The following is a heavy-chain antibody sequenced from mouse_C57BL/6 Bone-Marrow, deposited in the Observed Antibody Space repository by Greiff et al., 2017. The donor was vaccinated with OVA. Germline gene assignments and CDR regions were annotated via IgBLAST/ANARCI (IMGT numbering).Heavy chain of an antibody. J-gene: IGHJ3*01. CDR2: IDPSDSET. V-gene: IGHV1-52*01. CDR1: GYTFTSYW. Sequence: QVQLQQPRAELVRPGSSVKLSCKASGYTFTSYWMHWVKQRPIQGLEWIGNIDPSDSETHYNQKFKDKATLTVDKSSSTAYMQLSSLTSEDSAVYYCARSGYGSSYGWFAYWGQGTLVTVSA. D-gene: IGHD1-1*01. CDR3: ARSGYGSSYGWFAY.